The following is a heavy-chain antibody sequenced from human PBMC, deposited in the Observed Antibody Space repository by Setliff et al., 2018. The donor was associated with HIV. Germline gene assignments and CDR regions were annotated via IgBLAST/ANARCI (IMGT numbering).Heavy chain of an antibody. CDR3: TTDPMVRGVITPHWFDP. J-gene: IGHJ5*02. D-gene: IGHD3-10*01. Sequence: GGSLRLSCAASGFTLSTYAMSWVRQAPGKGLEWVSAIGGSGGNTYYAGSVKGHFTVSRDNSKNTLYLQMDSLKTEDTAVYYCTTDPMVRGVITPHWFDPWGQGTLVTVSS. CDR2: IGGSGGNT. CDR1: GFTLSTYA. V-gene: IGHV3-23*01.